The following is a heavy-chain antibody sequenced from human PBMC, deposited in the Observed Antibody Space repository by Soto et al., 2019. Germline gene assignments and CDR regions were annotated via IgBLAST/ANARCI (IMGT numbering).Heavy chain of an antibody. Sequence: QVQLVQSGAEVKKPGASVKVSCKASGYTFTSYDINWVRQATGQGLEWMGWMNPNSGNTGYAQKFQGRVTMTRNTSISTAYMELSSLRSEDTAVYYCARGVFPSPLVDLGIDVWGQGTTVTVSS. D-gene: IGHD1-26*01. CDR3: ARGVFPSPLVDLGIDV. CDR2: MNPNSGNT. J-gene: IGHJ6*02. V-gene: IGHV1-8*01. CDR1: GYTFTSYD.